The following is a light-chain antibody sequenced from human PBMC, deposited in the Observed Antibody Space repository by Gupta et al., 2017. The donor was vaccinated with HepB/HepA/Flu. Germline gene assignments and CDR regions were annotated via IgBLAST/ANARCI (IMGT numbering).Light chain of an antibody. CDR2: WAS. Sequence: DIVMIPSPDSLDVALGDTATINCKSSQNVFYPNNKNFLAWYQQKPGHPPKLLISWASTRESGVPDRFSGSGSGTDFTLTISSLQAEDVAVYYCQQYYDTPITFGQGTRLEIK. CDR1: QNVFYPNNKNF. V-gene: IGKV4-1*01. CDR3: QQYYDTPIT. J-gene: IGKJ5*01.